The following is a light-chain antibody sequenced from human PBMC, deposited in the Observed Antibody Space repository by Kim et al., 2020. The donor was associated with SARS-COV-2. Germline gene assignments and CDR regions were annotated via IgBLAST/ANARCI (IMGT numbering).Light chain of an antibody. CDR2: DVN. CDR3: SSYSSSNTLAL. V-gene: IGLV2-14*03. CDR1: SSDVRGSDS. J-gene: IGLJ1*01. Sequence: QSALTQPASVSGSPGQSITISCIGISSDVRGSDSVCWYQQYPGKAPKLVIFDVNKRPSGVSTRFSGSKSGNTASLTISGFQAEVEADFYCSSYSSSNTLALFGGGTKVTVL.